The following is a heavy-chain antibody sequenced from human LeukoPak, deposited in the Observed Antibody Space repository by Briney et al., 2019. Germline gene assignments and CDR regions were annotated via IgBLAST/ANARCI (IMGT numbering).Heavy chain of an antibody. J-gene: IGHJ4*02. CDR1: GFTFSAYW. CDR2: ISGSGGST. V-gene: IGHV3-23*01. Sequence: GGSLRLSCTSSGFTFSAYWMTWVRQAPGKGLEWVSAISGSGGSTYYADSVKGRFTISRDNSKNTLYLQMNSLRAEDTAVYYCAKARAMWGLTGDLDYWGQGTLVTVSS. CDR3: AKARAMWGLTGDLDY. D-gene: IGHD3-9*01.